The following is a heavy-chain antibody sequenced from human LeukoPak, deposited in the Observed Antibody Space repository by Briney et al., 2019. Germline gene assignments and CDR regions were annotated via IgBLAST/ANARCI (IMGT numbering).Heavy chain of an antibody. CDR2: INYTGST. CDR3: ASYRTYYYDSSGYFADAFDI. D-gene: IGHD3-22*01. V-gene: IGHV4-34*01. Sequence: SETLSLTCAVYGGSFSGYYWSWIRQPPGKGLEWIGEINYTGSTNYNPSLKSRVTISVDTSKNQFSLKLSSVTAADTAVYYCASYRTYYYDSSGYFADAFDIWGQGTMVTVSS. CDR1: GGSFSGYY. J-gene: IGHJ3*02.